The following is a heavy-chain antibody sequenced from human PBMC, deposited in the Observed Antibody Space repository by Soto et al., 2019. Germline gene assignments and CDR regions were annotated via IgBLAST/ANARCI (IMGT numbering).Heavy chain of an antibody. J-gene: IGHJ3*01. D-gene: IGHD7-27*01. V-gene: IGHV4-4*07. CDR2: ISATGTT. Sequence: HVQLPESGPGLVEPSETLSPTCTVSGDSMSTYSWDWIRQSAAKGLEGIGRISATGTTTYIPSLKSRITLSVGTSKNEFSLNLKVVPAADAAGYFWAREKSGAADFWGPGTLVAVS. CDR3: AREKSGAADF. CDR1: GDSMSTYS.